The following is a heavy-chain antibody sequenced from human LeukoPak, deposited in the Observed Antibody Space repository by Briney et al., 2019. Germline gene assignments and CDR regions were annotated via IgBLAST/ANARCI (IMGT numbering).Heavy chain of an antibody. D-gene: IGHD1/OR15-1a*01. Sequence: PGGSLRLSCAASGFIFSDSTMHWVRQAPGKGLEWVAAASFHGSNTYYADSMKGRFTISRDNSKNTVYLQMNSLRTEDTAVYYCARERSWNSPLDYWGQGTLVTVSS. CDR2: ASFHGSNT. CDR1: GFIFSDST. CDR3: ARERSWNSPLDY. J-gene: IGHJ4*02. V-gene: IGHV3-30*04.